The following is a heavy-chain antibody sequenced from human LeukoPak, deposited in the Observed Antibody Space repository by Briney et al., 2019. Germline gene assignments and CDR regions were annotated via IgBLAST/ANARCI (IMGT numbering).Heavy chain of an antibody. CDR3: ARLLDYYDTTGYYLGGAQGWFDP. CDR2: INPSGGRT. D-gene: IGHD3-22*01. Sequence: ASVEGSCQASGSTFTNYYIHWVGQAPGQGREGMGGINPSGGRTSYALKFQGRVTLTGDTSTSTLYMELSSLRSEDTAVYYCARLLDYYDTTGYYLGGAQGWFDPWGQGTLVTVSS. V-gene: IGHV1-46*01. J-gene: IGHJ5*02. CDR1: GSTFTNYY.